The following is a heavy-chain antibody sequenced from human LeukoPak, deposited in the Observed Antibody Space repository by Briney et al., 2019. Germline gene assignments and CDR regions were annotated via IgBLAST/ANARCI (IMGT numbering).Heavy chain of an antibody. J-gene: IGHJ4*02. D-gene: IGHD6-19*01. Sequence: GGSLRLSCAAYGFTFSSYAMHWVRQAPGKGLEWVAVISYDGSNKYYADSVKGRFTISRDNSKNTLYLQMNSLRAEDTAVYYCARGSGWRFFDYWGQGTLVTVSS. CDR1: GFTFSSYA. CDR3: ARGSGWRFFDY. V-gene: IGHV3-30*01. CDR2: ISYDGSNK.